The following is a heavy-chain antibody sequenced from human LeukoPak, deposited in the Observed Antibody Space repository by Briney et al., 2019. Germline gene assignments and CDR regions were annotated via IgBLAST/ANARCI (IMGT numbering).Heavy chain of an antibody. D-gene: IGHD3-3*01. J-gene: IGHJ4*02. V-gene: IGHV4-34*01. Sequence: SETLSLTCAVYGGSFSGYYWSWIRQPPGKGLEWIGEINHSGSTNYNPSLKSRVTISVDTSKNQFSLKLSSVTAADTAVYYCERSDFWSGYSLDYWGQGTLVTVSS. CDR3: ERSDFWSGYSLDY. CDR2: INHSGST. CDR1: GGSFSGYY.